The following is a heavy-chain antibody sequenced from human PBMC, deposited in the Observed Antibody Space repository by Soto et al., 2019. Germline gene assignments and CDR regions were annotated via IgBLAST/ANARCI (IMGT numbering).Heavy chain of an antibody. CDR1: GYTFASYY. V-gene: IGHV1-46*03. CDR2: INPSGGST. D-gene: IGHD2-15*01. CDR3: ARDRTLHCSGGSCRPIYYYYYMDV. Sequence: ASVKVSCKASGYTFASYYIHWVRQAPEQGLEWMGIINPSGGSTSYAQKFQGRVTMTRDTSTSTVYMELSSLRSEDTAVYYCARDRTLHCSGGSCRPIYYYYYMDVWGKGTTVTVSS. J-gene: IGHJ6*03.